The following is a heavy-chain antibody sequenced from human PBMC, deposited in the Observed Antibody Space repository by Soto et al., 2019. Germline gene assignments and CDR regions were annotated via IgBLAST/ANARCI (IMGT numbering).Heavy chain of an antibody. CDR2: TKHKAASYTT. V-gene: IGHV3-72*01. D-gene: IGHD4-4*01. CDR3: VTLQFSRWFY. CDR1: GFTLSDHF. J-gene: IGHJ4*02. Sequence: GSLRLSCAAPGFTLSDHFMEWVRQAPGEGLEWVGRTKHKAASYTTDYAASVNGRFTISRDDSKNSLYLQMNSLKTEDTAMYYCVTLQFSRWFYWGLGTLVTVSS.